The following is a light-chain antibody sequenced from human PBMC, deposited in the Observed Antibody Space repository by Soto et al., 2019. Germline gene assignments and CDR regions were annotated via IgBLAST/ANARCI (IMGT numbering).Light chain of an antibody. CDR2: DAS. CDR3: QQRRDWPRIT. CDR1: QSVSSY. V-gene: IGKV3-11*01. J-gene: IGKJ5*01. Sequence: EVVLTQSPATLSLSPGERATLSCRASQSVSSYLAWYQQKPGQAPRLLSYDASFRAAGIPARFSGSGSGTDFTLAISSREPEDFAVYYCQQRRDWPRITFGQGTRLETK.